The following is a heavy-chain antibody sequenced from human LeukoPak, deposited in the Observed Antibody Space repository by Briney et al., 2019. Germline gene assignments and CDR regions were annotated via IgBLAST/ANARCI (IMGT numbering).Heavy chain of an antibody. D-gene: IGHD3-10*01. CDR1: GLTVSSNC. CDR3: ARARGVGELFFDS. J-gene: IGHJ4*02. Sequence: GGSLRLSRAASGLTVSSNCMSWVRQAPGKGLEWVSIMYYSGTTHYADSVKGRFTISRDNSKNTVYLQMNSLRDDDTAVYYCARARGVGELFFDSWGQGTLVTVSS. CDR2: MYYSGTT. V-gene: IGHV3-53*01.